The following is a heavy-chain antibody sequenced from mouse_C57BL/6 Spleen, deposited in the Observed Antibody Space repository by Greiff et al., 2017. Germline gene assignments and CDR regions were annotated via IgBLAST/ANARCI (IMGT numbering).Heavy chain of an antibody. J-gene: IGHJ2*01. CDR3: ARRGWDGAWFAY. CDR2: IDPSDSYT. V-gene: IGHV1-50*01. CDR1: GYTFTSYW. Sequence: QVQLQQPGAELVKPGASVKLSCKASGYTFTSYWMQWVKQRPGQGLEWIGEIDPSDSYTNYNQKFKGKATLTVDTSSSTAYMQLSSLTSEDSAVYYCARRGWDGAWFAYWGQGTTLTVSS. D-gene: IGHD4-1*01.